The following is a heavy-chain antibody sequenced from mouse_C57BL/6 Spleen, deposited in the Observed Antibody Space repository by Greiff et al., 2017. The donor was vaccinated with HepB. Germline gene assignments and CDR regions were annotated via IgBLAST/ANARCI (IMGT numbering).Heavy chain of an antibody. CDR1: GYTFTSYG. V-gene: IGHV1-81*01. D-gene: IGHD1-1*01. J-gene: IGHJ1*03. Sequence: VQLQQSGAELARPGASVKLSCKASGYTFTSYGISWVKQRNGQGLEWIGEIYPRSGNTYYNEKFKGKATLTADKSSSTAYMELRSLTSEDSAVYYCARSMITMVVAFYWYFDVWGTGTTVTVSS. CDR2: IYPRSGNT. CDR3: ARSMITMVVAFYWYFDV.